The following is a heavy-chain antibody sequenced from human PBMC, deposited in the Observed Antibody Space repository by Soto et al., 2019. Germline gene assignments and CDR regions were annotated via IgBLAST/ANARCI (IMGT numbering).Heavy chain of an antibody. D-gene: IGHD3-10*01. CDR2: ISSSDTSI. CDR1: GFTFSDYY. CDR3: ASATRGASGIYFLDY. Sequence: QVQLVESGGGLVKPGGSLRLSGAASGFTFSDYYMSWIRQAPGKGLEWVSYISSSDTSIYNVDSVKGRFTISRDNANNSLYLQMSSLRAGDPAGYYCASATRGASGIYFLDYWDQGTLVTVSS. J-gene: IGHJ4*02. V-gene: IGHV3-11*01.